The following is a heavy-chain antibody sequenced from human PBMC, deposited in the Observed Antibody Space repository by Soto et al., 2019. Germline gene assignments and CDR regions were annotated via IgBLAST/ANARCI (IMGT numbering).Heavy chain of an antibody. CDR3: ARGRDILTGYYEFYFDY. CDR2: IYYSGST. D-gene: IGHD3-9*01. V-gene: IGHV4-61*01. Sequence: QVQLQESGPGLVKPSETLSLTCTVSGGSVSSGSYYWSWIRQPPGKGLEWIGYIYYSGSTNYNPSLQSRVTISVDTSKNQFSLKLSSVTAADTAVYYCARGRDILTGYYEFYFDYWGQGTLVTVSS. J-gene: IGHJ4*02. CDR1: GGSVSSGSYY.